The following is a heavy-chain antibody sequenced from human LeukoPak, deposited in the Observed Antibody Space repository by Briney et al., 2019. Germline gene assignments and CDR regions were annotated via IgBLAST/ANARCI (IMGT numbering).Heavy chain of an antibody. CDR3: ARGGYFYGSGSYYNEYNWFDP. D-gene: IGHD3-10*01. CDR2: INHSGST. Sequence: SETLSLTCAVYGGPFSGYYWSWIRHPPGKGLEWIGEINHSGSTNYNPSLKSRVNISVGTSKNQFSLKLSSVAGADTAVYYCARGGYFYGSGSYYNEYNWFDPWGQGTLVTVSS. V-gene: IGHV4-34*01. CDR1: GGPFSGYY. J-gene: IGHJ5*02.